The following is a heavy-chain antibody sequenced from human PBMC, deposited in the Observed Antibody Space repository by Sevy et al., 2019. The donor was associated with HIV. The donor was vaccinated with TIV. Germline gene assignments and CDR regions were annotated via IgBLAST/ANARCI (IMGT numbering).Heavy chain of an antibody. D-gene: IGHD3-9*01. CDR2: IQYNGEKT. CDR3: ANGDNYDLLPRYES. V-gene: IGHV3-30*02. CDR1: GFTFSNFG. Sequence: GGSLRLSCTVSGFTFSNFGMHWVRQAPGKGLEWVSFIQYNGEKTYYPDSVKGRFTISRDNSKSILYLQMNSLRPEDTAFYYCANGDNYDLLPRYESWGQGTLVTVSS. J-gene: IGHJ5*02.